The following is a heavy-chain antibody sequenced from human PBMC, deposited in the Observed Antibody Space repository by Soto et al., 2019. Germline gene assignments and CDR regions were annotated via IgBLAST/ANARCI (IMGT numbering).Heavy chain of an antibody. CDR2: ISAYNGNT. D-gene: IGHD3-3*01. V-gene: IGHV1-18*01. CDR1: GYTFTSYG. J-gene: IGHJ6*03. CDR3: ARGPAIFGVVASYYYYYMDV. Sequence: VKVSCKASGYTFTSYGISWVRQAPGQGLEWMGWISAYNGNTNYAQKLQGRVTMTTDTSTSTAYMELRSLRSDDTAVYYCARGPAIFGVVASYYYYYMDVWGKGTTVTVSS.